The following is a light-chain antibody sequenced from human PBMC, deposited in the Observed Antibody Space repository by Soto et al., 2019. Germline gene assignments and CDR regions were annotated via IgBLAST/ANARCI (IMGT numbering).Light chain of an antibody. V-gene: IGKV3-15*01. CDR3: QHYSTWLWT. CDR2: GAS. Sequence: EIVMTQSPATLSVSPGERATLSCRASQSVSSKVAWYQQKPGQGPRLLIYGASTRATGIPAMFSGSGSGTEFTLTISSLQSEDFAVYYCQHYSTWLWTFGQGTKVEIK. CDR1: QSVSSK. J-gene: IGKJ1*01.